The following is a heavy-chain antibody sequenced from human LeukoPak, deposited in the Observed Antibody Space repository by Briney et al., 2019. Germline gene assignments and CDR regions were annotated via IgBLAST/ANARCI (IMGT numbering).Heavy chain of an antibody. CDR2: IYYSGTT. V-gene: IGHV4-61*01. CDR1: GGSVNSGNYY. CDR3: ARHGGYSSPYLH. Sequence: PSETLSLTCTVSGGSVNSGNYYWSWIRQPPGKGLEWIGEIYYSGTTNYNPSLKSRVTISVDTSKNQFSLKLSSVTAADTAVYYCARHGGYSSPYLHWGQGTLVTVSS. D-gene: IGHD6-13*01. J-gene: IGHJ1*01.